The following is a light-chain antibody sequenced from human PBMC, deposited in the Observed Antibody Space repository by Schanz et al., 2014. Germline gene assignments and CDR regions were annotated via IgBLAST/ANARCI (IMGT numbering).Light chain of an antibody. CDR3: QRHGSSPLYT. V-gene: IGKV3-20*01. Sequence: EILITQSPATLSVSPGQRATLSCRASHSVTSNLAWYQQKPGQAPRLLIYGASIRATGIPDRFSGSGSGTDFTLTISSLEPEDFAVYYCQRHGSSPLYTFGQGTKVEVK. J-gene: IGKJ2*01. CDR1: HSVTSN. CDR2: GAS.